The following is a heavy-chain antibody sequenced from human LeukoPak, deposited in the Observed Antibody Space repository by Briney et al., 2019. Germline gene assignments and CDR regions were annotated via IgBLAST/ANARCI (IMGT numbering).Heavy chain of an antibody. Sequence: QPGGSLRLSCAASGFTFSNYNMNWVRQAPGKGLEWVAVIWHDGSQKYYADSVKGRFTISRDNSKNTLYLQMNSLRAEDTAVYYCANLSPTQQLVGDYWGQGTLVTVSS. CDR1: GFTFSNYN. J-gene: IGHJ4*02. CDR3: ANLSPTQQLVGDY. V-gene: IGHV3-33*08. D-gene: IGHD6-13*01. CDR2: IWHDGSQK.